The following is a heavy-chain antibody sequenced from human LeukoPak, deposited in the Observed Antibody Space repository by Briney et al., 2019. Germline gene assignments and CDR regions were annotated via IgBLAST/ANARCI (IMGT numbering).Heavy chain of an antibody. CDR2: IYYSGST. CDR1: GASVSGSAYY. D-gene: IGHD4-17*01. Sequence: SETLSLTCTVSGASVSGSAYYWGWIRQPPGKGLEWIGSIYYSGSTYYNPSLKSRVTISVDTSKNQFSLKLSSVTAADTAVYYCARYYGDYVYYYYYMDVWGKGTTVTISS. V-gene: IGHV4-39*01. CDR3: ARYYGDYVYYYYYMDV. J-gene: IGHJ6*03.